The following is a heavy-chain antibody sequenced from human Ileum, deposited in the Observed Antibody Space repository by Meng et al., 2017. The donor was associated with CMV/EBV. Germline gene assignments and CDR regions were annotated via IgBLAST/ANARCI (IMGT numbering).Heavy chain of an antibody. CDR3: ASMTYDILTGVIFDY. CDR1: HGPFSGYS. D-gene: IGHD3-9*01. Sequence: AYHGPFSGYSWTWIRQPPGKGLEWIGEINHGGSTNYNPSLKSRVTISVDTPRNQFSLTVTSVTATDTAMYFCASMTYDILTGVIFDYWGQGTLVTVSS. CDR2: INHGGST. J-gene: IGHJ4*02. V-gene: IGHV4-34*01.